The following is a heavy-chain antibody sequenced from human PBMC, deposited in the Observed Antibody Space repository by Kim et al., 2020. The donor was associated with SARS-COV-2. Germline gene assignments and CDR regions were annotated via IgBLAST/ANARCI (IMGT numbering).Heavy chain of an antibody. J-gene: IGHJ3*02. CDR2: ISGSGGST. D-gene: IGHD3-10*01. V-gene: IGHV3-23*01. CDR3: AKAGPNYYGSGSYYNHDAFDI. CDR1: GFTFSSYA. Sequence: GGSLRLSCAASGFTFSSYAMSWVRQAPGKGLEWVSAISGSGGSTYYADSVKGRFTISRDNSKNTLYLQMNSLRAEDTAVYYCAKAGPNYYGSGSYYNHDAFDIWGQGTMVTVSS.